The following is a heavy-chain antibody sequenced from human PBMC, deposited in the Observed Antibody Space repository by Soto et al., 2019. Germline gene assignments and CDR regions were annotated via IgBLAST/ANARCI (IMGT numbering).Heavy chain of an antibody. V-gene: IGHV3-15*01. CDR2: IKSYGSGGTT. CDR3: IWNTRAEVLGR. Sequence: DVQLVESGGGLGMPGGSLRDSCVVSGITFKDAWMSWVRQAPGKGLEWVARIKSYGSGGTTDYTEAVKGRFTISRDDSQSTVHLQMNRLRNEDTAVYFCIWNTRAEVLGRWGQGTLVTVSS. CDR1: GITFKDAW. J-gene: IGHJ4*02. D-gene: IGHD2-21*01.